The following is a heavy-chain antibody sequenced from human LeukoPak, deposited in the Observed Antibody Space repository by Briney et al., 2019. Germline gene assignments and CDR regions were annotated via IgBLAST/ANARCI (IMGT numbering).Heavy chain of an antibody. Sequence: ASVTVSCKASGYTFTSYYMHWVRQAPGQGLEWMGIINPSGGTTSYAQKFQDRVTMTRDMSTGTVYMELSSLRSEDTAVYYCARDNAVGATIKGAYWYFDLWGRGTPVTVSS. CDR2: INPSGGTT. J-gene: IGHJ2*01. CDR3: ARDNAVGATIKGAYWYFDL. CDR1: GYTFTSYY. D-gene: IGHD1-26*01. V-gene: IGHV1-46*01.